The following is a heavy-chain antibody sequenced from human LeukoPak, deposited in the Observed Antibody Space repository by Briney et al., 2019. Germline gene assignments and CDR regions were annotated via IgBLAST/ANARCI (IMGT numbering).Heavy chain of an antibody. J-gene: IGHJ4*02. CDR2: ISYDGSNK. CDR1: GFTFSTFG. CDR3: AKDRGRKGLDY. Sequence: PGGSLRLSCAASGFTFSTFGMHWVRQAPGKGLEWVAVISYDGSNKYSADSVKGRFTISRDNSKNTLYLQMNSLRAEDTAVYYCAKDRGRKGLDYWGQGTLVTVFS. V-gene: IGHV3-30*18.